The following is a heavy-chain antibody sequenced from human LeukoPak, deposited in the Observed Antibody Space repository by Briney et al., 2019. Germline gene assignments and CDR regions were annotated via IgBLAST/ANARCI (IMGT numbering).Heavy chain of an antibody. CDR3: ARALAARPSTYYYYYMDV. Sequence: GRSLRLSCAASGFTFSSYAMHWVRQAPGKGLEWVAVISYDGSNKYYTDSVKGRFTISRDNSKNTLYLQMNSLRAEDTAVYYCARALAARPSTYYYYYMDVWGKGTTVTVSS. V-gene: IGHV3-30-3*01. D-gene: IGHD6-6*01. CDR1: GFTFSSYA. J-gene: IGHJ6*03. CDR2: ISYDGSNK.